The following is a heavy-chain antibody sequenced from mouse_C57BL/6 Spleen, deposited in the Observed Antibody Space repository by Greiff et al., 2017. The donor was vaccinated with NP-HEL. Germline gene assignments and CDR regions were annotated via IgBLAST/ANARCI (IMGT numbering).Heavy chain of an antibody. CDR2: IDPEDGDT. V-gene: IGHV14-1*01. D-gene: IGHD1-1*01. CDR1: GFNIKDYY. J-gene: IGHJ2*01. CDR3: TPDYYGSSYFDY. Sequence: VQLQQSGAELVRPGASVKLSCTASGFNIKDYYMHWVKQRPEQGLEWIGRIDPEDGDTEYAPKFQGKATMTADTSSNTAYLQLSSLTSEDTAVYYCTPDYYGSSYFDYWGQGTTLTVSS.